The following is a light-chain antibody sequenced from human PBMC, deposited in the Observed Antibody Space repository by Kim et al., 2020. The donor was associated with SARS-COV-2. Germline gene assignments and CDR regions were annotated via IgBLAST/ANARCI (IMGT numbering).Light chain of an antibody. CDR3: NSHAGSNNVL. J-gene: IGLJ2*01. CDR1: SSDVGTSNF. V-gene: IGLV2-8*01. Sequence: GQSVTISCPGTSSDVGTSNFVSWYQQHPGKAHKLIIYEVSQRPSGVPDRFSGSKAGNTASLTVSGLQAEDEADYYCNSHAGSNNVLFGGGTKLTVL. CDR2: EVS.